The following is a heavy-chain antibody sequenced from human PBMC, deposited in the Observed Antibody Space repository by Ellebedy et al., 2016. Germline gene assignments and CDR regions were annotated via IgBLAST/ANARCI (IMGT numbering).Heavy chain of an antibody. CDR1: GITFSSYW. J-gene: IGHJ4*02. CDR2: ITSDGSST. D-gene: IGHD3-10*01. CDR3: ARGTAYYDSGTLTEY. Sequence: GGSLRLXXAASGITFSSYWMHWVRQAPGKGLVWVSYITSDGSSTSYADSVKGRFTISRDNARNTLYLQMNSLRAEDTAVYYCARGTAYYDSGTLTEYWGQGTLVTVSS. V-gene: IGHV3-74*01.